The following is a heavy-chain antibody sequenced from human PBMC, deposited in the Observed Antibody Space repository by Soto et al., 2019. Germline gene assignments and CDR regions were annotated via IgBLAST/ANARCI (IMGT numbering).Heavy chain of an antibody. CDR1: GFTFSSYA. J-gene: IGHJ4*02. Sequence: HPGGSLRLSCAASGFTFSSYAMSWVRQAPGKGLEWVSAISGSGGSTYYADSVKGRFTISRDNSKNTLYLQMNSLRAEDTAVYYCAKDKRREWLLYPAYYFDYWGQGTLVTVSS. D-gene: IGHD3-3*01. CDR2: ISGSGGST. V-gene: IGHV3-23*01. CDR3: AKDKRREWLLYPAYYFDY.